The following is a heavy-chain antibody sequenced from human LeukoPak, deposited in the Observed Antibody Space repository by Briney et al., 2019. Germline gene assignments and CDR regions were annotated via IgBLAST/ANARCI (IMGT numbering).Heavy chain of an antibody. Sequence: GGSLRLSCAASGFTFSSYSMNWVRQAPGKGLEWVSSISSSSSYIYYADSVKGRFTISRDNAKNSLYLQMNSLRAEDTAVYYCARNYVVVVAATIGFDPWGQGTLVTVSS. D-gene: IGHD2-15*01. J-gene: IGHJ5*02. CDR2: ISSSSSYI. CDR1: GFTFSSYS. CDR3: ARNYVVVVAATIGFDP. V-gene: IGHV3-21*01.